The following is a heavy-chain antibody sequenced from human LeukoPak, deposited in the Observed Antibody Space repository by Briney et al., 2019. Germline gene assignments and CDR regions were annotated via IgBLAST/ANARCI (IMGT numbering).Heavy chain of an antibody. CDR3: ARVNDILTGYYLGGAFDP. V-gene: IGHV3-33*01. Sequence: GGSLRLSCAASGFTFSSYGMHWVRQAPGKGLEWVAVIWFDGSDKYYADSVKGRFTISRDNSKNTLYLQMNSLRAEDTAVYYCARVNDILTGYYLGGAFDPWGQGTLVTVSS. CDR2: IWFDGSDK. J-gene: IGHJ5*02. CDR1: GFTFSSYG. D-gene: IGHD3-9*01.